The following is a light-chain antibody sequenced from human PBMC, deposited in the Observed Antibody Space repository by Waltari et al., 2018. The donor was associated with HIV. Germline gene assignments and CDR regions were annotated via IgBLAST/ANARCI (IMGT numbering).Light chain of an antibody. CDR2: QVT. V-gene: IGLV3-1*01. CDR1: KLDDKY. J-gene: IGLJ2*01. Sequence: SYELTQPPSVSVSPGQTASITCSGDKLDDKYAYWYQQKPGQSPVLIIYQVTKRPSGIPERFSGSNSGNTATLTISGTQAMDEADYYCQAWDTRNVVFGGGTKLTVL. CDR3: QAWDTRNVV.